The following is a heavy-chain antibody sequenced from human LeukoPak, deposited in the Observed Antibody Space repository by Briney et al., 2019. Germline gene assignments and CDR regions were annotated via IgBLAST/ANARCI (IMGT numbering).Heavy chain of an antibody. CDR3: STHMITFGGVDY. Sequence: ASVKVSCKASGYTFTGYYMHWVRQAPGQGLEWMGRINPNSGGTNYAQKFQGRVTMTRDTSISTAYMELSRLRSDDTAVYYCSTHMITFGGVDYWGQGNLVTVSS. CDR2: INPNSGGT. CDR1: GYTFTGYY. J-gene: IGHJ4*02. V-gene: IGHV1-2*06. D-gene: IGHD3-16*01.